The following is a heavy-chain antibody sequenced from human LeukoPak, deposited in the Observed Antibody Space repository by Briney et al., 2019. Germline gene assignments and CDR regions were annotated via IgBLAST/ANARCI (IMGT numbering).Heavy chain of an antibody. CDR3: GRVGSGHFDY. Sequence: SETLSLTCTVSGGSTSSYYWSWIRQPPGKGLEWIGYVYYSGNTNYNPSLKSRVTISVDTSKNQFSLNQRSVTAADTAVYYCGRVGSGHFDYWGQGTLVTVSS. D-gene: IGHD2-15*01. V-gene: IGHV4-59*01. J-gene: IGHJ4*02. CDR2: VYYSGNT. CDR1: GGSTSSYY.